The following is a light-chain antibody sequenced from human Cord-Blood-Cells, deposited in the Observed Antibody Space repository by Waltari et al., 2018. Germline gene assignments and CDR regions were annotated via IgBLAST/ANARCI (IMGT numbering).Light chain of an antibody. V-gene: IGKV3-11*01. J-gene: IGKJ1*01. Sequence: EIVLTQSPATLSLSPGERATLSCRASQSVSSYLAWYQQKPGQSPRLLIDDASNSATGIPARFSGSGSGTDFTLTISSLEPEDFAVYYCQQRSNWPTWTFGQGTKVEIK. CDR2: DAS. CDR1: QSVSSY. CDR3: QQRSNWPTWT.